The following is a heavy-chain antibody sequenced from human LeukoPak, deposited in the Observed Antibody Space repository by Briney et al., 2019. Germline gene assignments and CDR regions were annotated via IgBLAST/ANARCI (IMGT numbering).Heavy chain of an antibody. CDR1: GYTFTGYY. Sequence: RASVKVSCKASGYTFTGYYMHWVRQAPGQGLEWMGRIIPILGIANYAQKFQGRVTITADKSTSTAYMELSSLRSEDTAVYYCARFTYGMDVWGQGTTVTVSS. CDR2: IIPILGIA. J-gene: IGHJ6*02. D-gene: IGHD3-16*01. V-gene: IGHV1-69*02. CDR3: ARFTYGMDV.